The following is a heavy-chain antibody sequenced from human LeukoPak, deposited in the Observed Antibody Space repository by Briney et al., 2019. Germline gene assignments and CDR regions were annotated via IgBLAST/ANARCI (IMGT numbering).Heavy chain of an antibody. CDR3: AREGYDSSGYYAGYYD. CDR1: GYTFTSYG. V-gene: IGHV1-18*01. Sequence: SVKVSCKASGYTFTSYGISWVRQAPGQGLEWMGWISAYNGKTKYAQKLQGRVTITTATSTSTAYIELRSLRSDDTAVYYCAREGYDSSGYYAGYYDWGQGTLVTVSS. J-gene: IGHJ4*02. D-gene: IGHD3-22*01. CDR2: ISAYNGKT.